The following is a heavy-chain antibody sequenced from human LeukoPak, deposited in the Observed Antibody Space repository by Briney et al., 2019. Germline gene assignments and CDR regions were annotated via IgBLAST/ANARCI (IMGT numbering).Heavy chain of an antibody. Sequence: SETLSLTCAVYGASLSDYYWSWVHQPPGKGLEWIGEINHSGSTNYNPSLKSRVTLSIDTSKNQFSLKLTSVTAADTAVYYCARLQTYSGYENFDYWGQGTLVTVSS. V-gene: IGHV4-34*01. CDR2: INHSGST. D-gene: IGHD5-12*01. J-gene: IGHJ4*02. CDR1: GASLSDYY. CDR3: ARLQTYSGYENFDY.